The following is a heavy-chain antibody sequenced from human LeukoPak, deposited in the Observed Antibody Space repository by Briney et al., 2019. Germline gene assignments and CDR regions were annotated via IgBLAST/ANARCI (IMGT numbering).Heavy chain of an antibody. Sequence: PSETLSLTCVIYGGSFRGYYRSCIRQAPGKGLEWIGEISHGGITKYNPSLTSRVTISVDSSKKQLSLNLTSVTAADTAVYYCARGIAVAVTCYYYYWDVWGKGTTVTVSS. J-gene: IGHJ6*03. CDR1: GGSFRGYY. D-gene: IGHD6-19*01. CDR2: ISHGGIT. V-gene: IGHV4-34*01. CDR3: ARGIAVAVTCYYYYWDV.